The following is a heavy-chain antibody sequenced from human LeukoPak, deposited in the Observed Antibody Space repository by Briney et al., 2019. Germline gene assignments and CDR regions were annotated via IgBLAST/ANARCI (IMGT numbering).Heavy chain of an antibody. V-gene: IGHV4-31*03. D-gene: IGHD2-2*01. CDR2: IYYSGST. CDR3: ARTTGSSTNLFYYYGMDV. J-gene: IGHJ6*02. Sequence: SETLSLTCTVSGGSISSGGYYWSWIRQHPGKGLEWIGYIYYSGSTYYNPSLKSRVPISVDTSKNQFSLKLSSVTAADTAVYHCARTTGSSTNLFYYYGMDVWGQGTTVTVSS. CDR1: GGSISSGGYY.